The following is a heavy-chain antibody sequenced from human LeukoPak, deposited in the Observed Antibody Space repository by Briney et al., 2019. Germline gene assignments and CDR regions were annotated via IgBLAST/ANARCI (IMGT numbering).Heavy chain of an antibody. V-gene: IGHV3-30*04. CDR1: GFTFSSYA. CDR3: ARVSNAYYYYYMDV. Sequence: PGGSLRLSCAASGFTFSSYAMHWVRQAPGKGLEWVAVISYDGSNKYYADSVKGRFTISRDNSKNTLYLQMNSLRAEDTAVYYCARVSNAYYYYYMDVWGKGTTVTVSS. CDR2: ISYDGSNK. J-gene: IGHJ6*03.